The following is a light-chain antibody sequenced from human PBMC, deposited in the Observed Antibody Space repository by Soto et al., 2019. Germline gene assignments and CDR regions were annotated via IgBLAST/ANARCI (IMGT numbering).Light chain of an antibody. Sequence: QSVLTQPASVSGSPGQSITISCTGTSSDVGGYNYVSWYQQHPGKAPKLMIYEVSNRPSGVSNRFSGSKSGNTASLTISGLQAEDEADYYCSSYTSSGVFGTGTKVTVL. V-gene: IGLV2-14*01. J-gene: IGLJ1*01. CDR3: SSYTSSGV. CDR1: SSDVGGYNY. CDR2: EVS.